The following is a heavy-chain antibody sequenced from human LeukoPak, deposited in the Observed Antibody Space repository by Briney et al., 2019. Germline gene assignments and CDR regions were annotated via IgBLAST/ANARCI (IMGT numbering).Heavy chain of an antibody. J-gene: IGHJ3*02. D-gene: IGHD5-18*01. V-gene: IGHV3-48*03. CDR2: ISSSGSTI. CDR1: GFTFSNYD. Sequence: GGSLRLSCAASGFTFSNYDMNWVRQAPGKGLEWVSYISSSGSTIYYADSVKGRFTISRDNAKNSLYLQMNSLRGEDTAVYYCAREASGYSYGLDAFDIWGQGTTVTVSS. CDR3: AREASGYSYGLDAFDI.